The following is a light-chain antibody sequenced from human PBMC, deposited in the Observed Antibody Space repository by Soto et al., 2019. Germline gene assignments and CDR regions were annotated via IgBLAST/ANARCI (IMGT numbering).Light chain of an antibody. J-gene: IGKJ4*01. CDR3: QQRSNWRLS. CDR1: QSISSH. Sequence: EIVLTQSPATLSLSPGEGATLSCRASQSISSHLAWYQQKPGQAPRLLIYDASNRASGIPAKFSGSGSGTDFTLTISSLEPEDFAVYYCQQRSNWRLSFGGGTRVEIK. CDR2: DAS. V-gene: IGKV3-11*01.